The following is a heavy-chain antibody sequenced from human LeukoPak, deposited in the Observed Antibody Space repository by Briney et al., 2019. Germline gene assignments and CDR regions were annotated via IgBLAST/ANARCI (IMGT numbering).Heavy chain of an antibody. Sequence: HGESLKISCKASGYSFTSYWIGWVRQMPGKGLEWMGIIYPGDSDTRYSPSFKGQVTISAAKSISTAYLQWSSLKASDTDMYYCASGYYDSSGFDYWGQGTLVTVSS. J-gene: IGHJ4*02. V-gene: IGHV5-51*01. CDR2: IYPGDSDT. CDR1: GYSFTSYW. D-gene: IGHD3-22*01. CDR3: ASGYYDSSGFDY.